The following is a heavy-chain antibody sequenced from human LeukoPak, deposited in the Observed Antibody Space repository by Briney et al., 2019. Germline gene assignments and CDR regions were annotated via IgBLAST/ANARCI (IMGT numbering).Heavy chain of an antibody. CDR1: GFTFSSYS. CDR3: ARLVVVTATHGY. V-gene: IGHV3-48*04. Sequence: PGGSLRLSCAASGFTFSSYSMNWVRQAPGKGLEWVSYISSSGSTIYYADSVKGRFTISRDNAKNSLYLQMNSLRAEDTAVYYCARLVVVTATHGYWGQGTLVTVSS. D-gene: IGHD2-21*02. CDR2: ISSSGSTI. J-gene: IGHJ4*02.